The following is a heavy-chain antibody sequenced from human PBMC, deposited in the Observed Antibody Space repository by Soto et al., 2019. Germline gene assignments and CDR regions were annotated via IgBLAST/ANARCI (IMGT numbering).Heavy chain of an antibody. Sequence: SVKVSCKASGFTFTSSAVQWVRQARGQRLEWIGWIVVGSGNTNYAQKFQERVTITRDMSTSTAYMELSSLRSEDTAVYYCAAEHTLMVHYYGMDVWGQGTTVTVSS. CDR3: AAEHTLMVHYYGMDV. D-gene: IGHD2-8*01. V-gene: IGHV1-58*01. CDR2: IVVGSGNT. CDR1: GFTFTSSA. J-gene: IGHJ6*02.